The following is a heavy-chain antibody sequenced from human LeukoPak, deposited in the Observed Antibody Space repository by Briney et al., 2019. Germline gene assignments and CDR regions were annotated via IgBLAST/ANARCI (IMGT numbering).Heavy chain of an antibody. V-gene: IGHV3-9*01. CDR2: FSWNWGGI. CDR1: GFTFYDYA. D-gene: IGHD1-26*01. J-gene: IGHJ4*02. Sequence: SLRLSCGASGFTFYDYAMLWVRQAPGKGLEGVSGFSWNWGGIGYADSVKGRFTISRDNAKNPLYLPMNSLSAEDTALYYCAKDREGRSGSDRDYWGQGTLVTVSS. CDR3: AKDREGRSGSDRDY.